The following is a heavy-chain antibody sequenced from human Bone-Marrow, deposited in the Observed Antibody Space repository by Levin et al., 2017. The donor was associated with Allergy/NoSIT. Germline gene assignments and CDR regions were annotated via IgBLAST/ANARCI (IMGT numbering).Heavy chain of an antibody. D-gene: IGHD3-22*01. CDR1: GYTFTNYG. J-gene: IGHJ4*02. CDR2: ISAYNGNT. V-gene: IGHV1-18*01. Sequence: ASVKVSCKASGYTFTNYGISWVRQAPGQGLEWMGWISAYNGNTNYAQKVQGRVTMTTDTSTTTAYMELRSLRSDDTAVYYCARDRPAYDYDSSADYWGQGTLVTVSS. CDR3: ARDRPAYDYDSSADY.